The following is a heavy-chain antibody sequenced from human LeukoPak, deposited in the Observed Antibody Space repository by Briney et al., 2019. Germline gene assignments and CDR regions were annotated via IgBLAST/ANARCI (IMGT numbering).Heavy chain of an antibody. D-gene: IGHD6-19*01. CDR1: GFTFSSYS. V-gene: IGHV3-21*01. CDR3: ARYSSGWFDP. CDR2: ISSSSSYI. J-gene: IGHJ5*02. Sequence: PGGSLRLPCAASGFTFSSYSMNWVRQAPGKGLEWVSSISSSSSYIYYAGSVKGRFTISRDNAKNSLYLQMNSLRAEDTAVYYCARYSSGWFDPWGQGTLVTVSS.